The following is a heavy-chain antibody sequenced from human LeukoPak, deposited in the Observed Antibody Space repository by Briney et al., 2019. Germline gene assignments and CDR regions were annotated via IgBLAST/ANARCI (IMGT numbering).Heavy chain of an antibody. CDR3: ARASMRGSLYYFDY. D-gene: IGHD1-26*01. J-gene: IGHJ4*02. V-gene: IGHV3-72*01. Sequence: PGGSLRLSCAASGFTFSDHYMDWVRQAPGKGLEWVGRTRNKANGYTTEYAASVKGRFTISRDYSKNSLYLQMNSLKTEDTAVYYCARASMRGSLYYFDYSGQGTLVTVSS. CDR1: GFTFSDHY. CDR2: TRNKANGYTT.